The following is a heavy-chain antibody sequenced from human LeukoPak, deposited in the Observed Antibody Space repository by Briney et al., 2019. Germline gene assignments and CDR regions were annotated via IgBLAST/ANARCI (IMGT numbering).Heavy chain of an antibody. J-gene: IGHJ4*02. Sequence: SGTLSLTCAVSGGSISSSNWWSWVRQPPGKGLEWIGEIYHSGSTNYNPSLKSRVTISVDKSKNQFSLKLSSVTAADTAVYYCARTYSNSWGEDCFDYWGQGTLVTVSS. D-gene: IGHD6-6*01. V-gene: IGHV4-4*02. CDR1: GGSISSSNW. CDR3: ARTYSNSWGEDCFDY. CDR2: IYHSGST.